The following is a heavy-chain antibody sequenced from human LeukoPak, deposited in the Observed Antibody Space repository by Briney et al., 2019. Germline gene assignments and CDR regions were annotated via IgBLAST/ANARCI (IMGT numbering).Heavy chain of an antibody. D-gene: IGHD5-18*01. J-gene: IGHJ4*02. Sequence: GGSLRLSCAASGFTFSSYAMSWVRQAPGKGLEWVSAISGSGGSTYYADSVKGRFTISGDNSKNTLYLQMNSLRAEDTAVYYCAKEQTWIQLWLHDYWGQGTLVTVSS. CDR1: GFTFSSYA. V-gene: IGHV3-23*01. CDR3: AKEQTWIQLWLHDY. CDR2: ISGSGGST.